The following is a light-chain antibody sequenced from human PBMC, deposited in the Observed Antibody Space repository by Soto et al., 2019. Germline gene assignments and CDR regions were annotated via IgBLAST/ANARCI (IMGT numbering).Light chain of an antibody. CDR1: SSDVGAYNY. Sequence: QSALTQPASVSGSPGQSITISCTGTSSDVGAYNYDSWYQQHPGKVPKLIIYDVNNRPSGVSNRFSGSKSGNTASLTISGLQTEDEADYYCSSYTSATTYDFGTGTKVTVL. CDR2: DVN. CDR3: SSYTSATTYD. V-gene: IGLV2-14*01. J-gene: IGLJ1*01.